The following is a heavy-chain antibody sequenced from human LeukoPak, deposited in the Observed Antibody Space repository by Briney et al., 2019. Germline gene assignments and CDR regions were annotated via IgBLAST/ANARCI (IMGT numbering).Heavy chain of an antibody. J-gene: IGHJ6*02. CDR1: GGSVSSDSNY. V-gene: IGHV4-61*01. Sequence: PSETLSLTCTVSGGSVSSDSNYWSWIRQPPGKGLEYIGYIYYSGSTNYNPSLKSRVTISLDTSKNQFSLKVSSVTAADTAVYYCARGRSNYYGMDVWGQGTTVTVS. CDR2: IYYSGST. D-gene: IGHD1-26*01. CDR3: ARGRSNYYGMDV.